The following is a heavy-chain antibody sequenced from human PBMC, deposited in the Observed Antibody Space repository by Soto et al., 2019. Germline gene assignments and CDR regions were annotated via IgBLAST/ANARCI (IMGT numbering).Heavy chain of an antibody. J-gene: IGHJ4*02. CDR3: ASPIRAAGTFDY. V-gene: IGHV1-8*01. D-gene: IGHD6-13*01. CDR2: MNPKSGNT. CDR1: GDTFTSYD. Sequence: ASVKVSCKGSGDTFTSYDINLGRQATGQGLEWMGWMNPKSGNTGYAQKFQGRVTMTRNTSISTVYVELSSLRSEDTAVYYCASPIRAAGTFDYWGQGTLVTVSS.